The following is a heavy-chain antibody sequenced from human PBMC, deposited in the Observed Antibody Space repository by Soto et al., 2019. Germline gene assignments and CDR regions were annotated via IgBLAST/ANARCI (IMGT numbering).Heavy chain of an antibody. Sequence: SLKLSCAAFGFTFSSYAMHWVCQAPGQGLGRRAVTSNGGSSIDCAYSVKGRFTIPRHNCKNTLYLQMNSMRAEDTAVYYCARIGSNYWPVRKYYYYGMDVWGQGTTVTVSS. CDR2: TSNGGSSI. D-gene: IGHD4-4*01. CDR1: GFTFSSYA. CDR3: ARIGSNYWPVRKYYYYGMDV. V-gene: IGHV3-30-3*01. J-gene: IGHJ6*02.